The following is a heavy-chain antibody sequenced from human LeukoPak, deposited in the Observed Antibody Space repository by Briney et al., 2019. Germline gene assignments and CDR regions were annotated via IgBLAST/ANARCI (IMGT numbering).Heavy chain of an antibody. Sequence: GGSLRLSCAASGFTFTSYTMNWVRQSPGKGLEWVSYIIGRGNIIHYADSVKGRFTISRGNSKNSLYLQLNSLTAEDTAFYYCANSYTDTWLYYDHWGQGTPVTVSS. V-gene: IGHV3-48*03. CDR1: GFTFTSYT. CDR2: IIGRGNII. D-gene: IGHD5-12*01. CDR3: ANSYTDTWLYYDH. J-gene: IGHJ4*02.